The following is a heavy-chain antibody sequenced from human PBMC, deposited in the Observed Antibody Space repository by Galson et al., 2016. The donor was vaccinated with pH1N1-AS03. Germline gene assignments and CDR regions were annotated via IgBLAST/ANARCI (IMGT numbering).Heavy chain of an antibody. V-gene: IGHV1-69*01. D-gene: IGHD3-16*01. CDR3: AIQAAYHQNFHY. J-gene: IGHJ4*02. Sequence: SCKASGGSFSTYAITWVRQAPGQGLEWMGGIIPVFGTTSLAQKFQDRVSITADESTSTAFMGLSSLRSEDTAVYSCAIQAAYHQNFHYWGQGTLVTVSS. CDR1: GGSFSTYA. CDR2: IIPVFGTT.